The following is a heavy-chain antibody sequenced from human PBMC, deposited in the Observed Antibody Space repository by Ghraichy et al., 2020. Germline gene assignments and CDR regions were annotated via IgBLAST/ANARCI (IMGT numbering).Heavy chain of an antibody. CDR1: GGSISSYY. J-gene: IGHJ4*02. CDR2: IYYSGST. V-gene: IGHV4-59*01. D-gene: IGHD7-27*01. CDR3: ARTQNWGPFFDY. Sequence: SETLSLTCTVSGGSISSYYWSWIRQPPGKGLEWIGYIYYSGSTNYNPSLKSRVTISVDTSKNQFSLKLSSVTAADTAVYYCARTQNWGPFFDYWGQGTLVTVSS.